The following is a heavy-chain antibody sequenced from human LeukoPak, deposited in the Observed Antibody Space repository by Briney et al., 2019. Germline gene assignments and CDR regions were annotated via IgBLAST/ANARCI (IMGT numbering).Heavy chain of an antibody. Sequence: PGGSLRLSCAASGFTFSSYGMHWVRQAPGKGLEWVAVISYDGSNKYYADSVKGRFTISRDNYKNTLYLQMKSLRVEDTAMYYCARDRSALRYFDWLSSYWGQGTLVTVSS. CDR3: ARDRSALRYFDWLSSY. D-gene: IGHD3-9*01. CDR2: ISYDGSNK. CDR1: GFTFSSYG. J-gene: IGHJ4*02. V-gene: IGHV3-30*03.